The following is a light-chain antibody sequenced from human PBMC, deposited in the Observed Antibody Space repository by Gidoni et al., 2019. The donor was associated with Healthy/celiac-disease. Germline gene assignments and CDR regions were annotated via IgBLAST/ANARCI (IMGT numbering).Light chain of an antibody. CDR3: QQYSSLWT. V-gene: IGKV1-5*03. CDR2: KAS. J-gene: IGKJ1*01. Sequence: IQMTQSPSTLSASVGDRITITCRASQSIGNLLAWYQQEPGKAPKLLIFKASGLNSGVPLRFSGSGFGTEFTLAISSLQPDDFATYYCQQYSSLWTFGQGTKVEIK. CDR1: QSIGNL.